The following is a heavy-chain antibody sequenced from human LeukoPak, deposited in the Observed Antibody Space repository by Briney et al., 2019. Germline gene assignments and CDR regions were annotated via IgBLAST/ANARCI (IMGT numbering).Heavy chain of an antibody. V-gene: IGHV3-23*01. CDR3: AKLDYGDY. D-gene: IGHD4-17*01. J-gene: IGHJ4*02. Sequence: PGGSLRLSCAASGFSFSNYAMNWVRQAPGKGLEWVPAISGSGGSTFYADSMKGRFTISRDNSKNTLYLQMDSLRAEDTAVYYCAKLDYGDYWGQGTLVTVSS. CDR1: GFSFSNYA. CDR2: ISGSGGST.